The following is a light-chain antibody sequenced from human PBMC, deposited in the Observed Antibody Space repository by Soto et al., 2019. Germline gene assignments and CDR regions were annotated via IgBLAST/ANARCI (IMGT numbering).Light chain of an antibody. V-gene: IGKV3-11*01. J-gene: IGKJ5*01. CDR3: QQRSNWPPIT. Sequence: EIVLTQSPATLSLSPGERATLSCRASQIVGSYLAWYQQKPGQPPRLLIYDASNRATGIPARFSGSGSGTDFTLTISSLEPEDFAVYYCQQRSNWPPITFGQGTRLEIK. CDR1: QIVGSY. CDR2: DAS.